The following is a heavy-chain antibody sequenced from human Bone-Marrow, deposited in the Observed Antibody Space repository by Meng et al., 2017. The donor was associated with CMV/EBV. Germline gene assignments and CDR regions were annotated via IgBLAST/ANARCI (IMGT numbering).Heavy chain of an antibody. Sequence: GGSLRLSCAASGLSFSSSAMHWIRQAPGKGLEWVAVISSDQKNKYYADSVKGRFTISRDNSKNTLFLQMDSLRGYDTAVYYCARAQSSSWSIGPYYFDYWGQGTLVTVSS. CDR1: GLSFSSSA. CDR3: ARAQSSSWSIGPYYFDY. CDR2: ISSDQKNK. D-gene: IGHD6-13*01. J-gene: IGHJ4*02. V-gene: IGHV3-30*04.